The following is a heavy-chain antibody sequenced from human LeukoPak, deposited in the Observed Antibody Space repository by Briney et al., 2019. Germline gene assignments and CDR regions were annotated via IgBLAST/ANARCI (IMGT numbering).Heavy chain of an antibody. CDR1: GYTFSDNY. CDR3: ARGQLVNDWFDP. CDR2: INPNSGGT. Sequence: ASVKVSCKASGYTFSDNYIHWVRQAPGQGLEWMGRINPNSGGTNFAQNFQGRVTMTRDTSISTAYMELSTLTSDDTAVYYCARGQLVNDWFDPWGQGTLVTVSS. D-gene: IGHD6-6*01. J-gene: IGHJ5*02. V-gene: IGHV1-2*06.